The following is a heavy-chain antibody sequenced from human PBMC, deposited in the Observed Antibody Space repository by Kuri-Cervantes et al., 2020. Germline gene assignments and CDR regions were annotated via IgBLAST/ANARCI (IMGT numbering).Heavy chain of an antibody. CDR3: ARDLEDYGDCEGGYFDY. D-gene: IGHD4-17*01. Sequence: LSLTCAASGFTFSDYYMSWIRQAPGKGLEWVSYISSSGSTIYYADSVKGRFTISRDNSKNTLYLQMNSLRAEDTAVYYCARDLEDYGDCEGGYFDYWGQGTLVTVSS. V-gene: IGHV3-11*04. CDR1: GFTFSDYY. CDR2: ISSSGSTI. J-gene: IGHJ4*02.